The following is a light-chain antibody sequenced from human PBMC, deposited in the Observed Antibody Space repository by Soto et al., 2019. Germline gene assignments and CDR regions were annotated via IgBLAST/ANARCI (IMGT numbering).Light chain of an antibody. J-gene: IGKJ1*01. Sequence: DIQLTQSPSFLSPSIVEIVTITCRASQVISTSLAWYQVKPGKAPKLLIYAASSLQSGVPSRFSGSGSGTAFTLTISSLQPEDFATYYCQQSYSTPRTFGQGTTGDIK. CDR2: AAS. CDR3: QQSYSTPRT. CDR1: QVISTS. V-gene: IGKV1-39*01.